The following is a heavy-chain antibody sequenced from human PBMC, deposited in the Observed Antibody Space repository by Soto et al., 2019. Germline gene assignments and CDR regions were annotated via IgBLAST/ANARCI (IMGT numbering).Heavy chain of an antibody. Sequence: VGSLRLSCAASGFTFSSYGMHWVRQAPGKGLEWVAVIWYDGSNKYYADSVKGRFTISRDNSMNTLYLQMNSLRAEDTAVYYCARDAYYYGMDVWGQGTTVTVSS. CDR2: IWYDGSNK. CDR1: GFTFSSYG. J-gene: IGHJ6*02. V-gene: IGHV3-33*01. CDR3: ARDAYYYGMDV.